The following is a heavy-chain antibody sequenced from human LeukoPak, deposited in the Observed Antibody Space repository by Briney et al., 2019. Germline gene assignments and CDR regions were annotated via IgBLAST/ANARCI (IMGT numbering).Heavy chain of an antibody. CDR2: ISAYNVNT. Sequence: ASVKVSCKASGYTFTSYDINWVRQAPGQGLEWMGWISAYNVNTNYAQKLQGRVTMTTDTSTSTAYMELRSLRSDDTAVYYCARVDSSGYYFDYWGQGTLVTVSS. CDR3: ARVDSSGYYFDY. J-gene: IGHJ4*02. V-gene: IGHV1-18*01. D-gene: IGHD3-22*01. CDR1: GYTFTSYD.